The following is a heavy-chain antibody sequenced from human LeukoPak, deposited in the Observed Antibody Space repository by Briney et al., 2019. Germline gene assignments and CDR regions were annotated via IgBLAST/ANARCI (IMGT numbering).Heavy chain of an antibody. Sequence: GGSLRLSCAASGFTFSSYEMNWVRQAPGKGLEWVSYISSSGSTIYYADSVKGRFTISRDNAKNSLYLQMNSLRAEDTAVYYCVREGGSDWYSGWFDPWGQGTLVTVSS. CDR2: ISSSGSTI. V-gene: IGHV3-48*03. CDR3: VREGGSDWYSGWFDP. D-gene: IGHD6-19*01. CDR1: GFTFSSYE. J-gene: IGHJ5*02.